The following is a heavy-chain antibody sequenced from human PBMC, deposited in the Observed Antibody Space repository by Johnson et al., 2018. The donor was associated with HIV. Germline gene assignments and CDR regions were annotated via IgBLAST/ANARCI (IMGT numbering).Heavy chain of an antibody. V-gene: IGHV3-30*03. CDR3: ARDREYVLAWGWTLDI. Sequence: QVQLVESGGGVVQPGRSLRLSCAASGFTFSSYGIHWVRQAPGKGLEWVAVISYDGGNKYCADSVKGRFIISRDNARNTLYPQMNSLRTEDTAVYYCARDREYVLAWGWTLDIWGQGTMVTVSS. CDR1: GFTFSSYG. D-gene: IGHD2/OR15-2a*01. CDR2: ISYDGGNK. J-gene: IGHJ3*02.